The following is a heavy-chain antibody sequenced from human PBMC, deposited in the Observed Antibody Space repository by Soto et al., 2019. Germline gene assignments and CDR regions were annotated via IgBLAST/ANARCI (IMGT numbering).Heavy chain of an antibody. CDR3: ASELVEATGDY. J-gene: IGHJ4*02. D-gene: IGHD5-12*01. CDR2: IWYDGSNK. V-gene: IGHV3-33*01. Sequence: QVQLVESGGGVVQPGRSLRLSCAASGFTFSSYGMHWVRQAPGKGLEWVAVIWYDGSNKYYADSVKGRFTISRDNSKNTLYLQMNCQSAEDTASYYCASELVEATGDYWGQGTLVTVSS. CDR1: GFTFSSYG.